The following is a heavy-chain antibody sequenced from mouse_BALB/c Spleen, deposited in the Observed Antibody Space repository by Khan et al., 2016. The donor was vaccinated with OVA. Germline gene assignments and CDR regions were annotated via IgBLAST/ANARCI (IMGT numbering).Heavy chain of an antibody. J-gene: IGHJ4*01. CDR1: GFTFSDYG. Sequence: EVQLVESGGGLVQPGGSRKLSCAASGFTFSDYGLAWVRQPPGQGPEWVSFLSRLAYSIYYADTLTGRFTISRENSKNTLYLEMSSLRSEDPAMFYRARTWAMDYWGKGTRVTVSS. CDR3: ARTWAMDY. V-gene: IGHV5-15*02. CDR2: LSRLAYSI.